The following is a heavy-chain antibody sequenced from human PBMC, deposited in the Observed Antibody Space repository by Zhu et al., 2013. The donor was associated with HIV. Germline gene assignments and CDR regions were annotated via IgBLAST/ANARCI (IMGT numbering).Heavy chain of an antibody. CDR2: ISPKSGIT. D-gene: IGHD1-26*01. CDR3: ARGPMVGVGGDWLDP. V-gene: IGHV1-2*02. J-gene: IGHJ5*02. Sequence: VQLVQSGAEVKKPDTTVKMSCKFFGNTFDDYYIHWVRQAPGQEFEWLGWISPKSGITKYSETFQGRVTMTRDTSISAVFLDLTTLTSDDTAVYFCARGPMVGVGGDWLDPWGQGTLVSVSS. CDR1: GNTFDDYY.